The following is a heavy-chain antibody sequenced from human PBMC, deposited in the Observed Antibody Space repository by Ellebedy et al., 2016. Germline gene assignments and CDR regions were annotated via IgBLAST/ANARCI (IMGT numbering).Heavy chain of an antibody. D-gene: IGHD2-15*01. CDR1: GDSISSDDY. V-gene: IGHV4-4*02. CDR2: IHHGGGT. CDR3: AQHTGYSQGY. J-gene: IGHJ4*02. Sequence: SETLSLTXAMSGDSISSDDYWSWVRQPPGKGLEWIGQIHHGGGTSYDPSFKSRVTISVDTSKNHLSLKLTSVTAADTAVYYCAQHTGYSQGYWGQGSLVTVSS.